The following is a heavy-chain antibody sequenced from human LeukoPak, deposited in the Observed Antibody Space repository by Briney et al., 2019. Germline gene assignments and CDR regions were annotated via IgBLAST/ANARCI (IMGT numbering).Heavy chain of an antibody. Sequence: ASVKVSCKASGGTFSSYAISWVRQAPGQGLEWMGGIIPIFGTANYAQKFQGRVTITTDESTSTAYMEMSSLRSEDMAVYYCARAWWEQYNWFDPWGQGTLVTVSS. V-gene: IGHV1-69*05. D-gene: IGHD1/OR15-1a*01. CDR2: IIPIFGTA. CDR1: GGTFSSYA. CDR3: ARAWWEQYNWFDP. J-gene: IGHJ5*02.